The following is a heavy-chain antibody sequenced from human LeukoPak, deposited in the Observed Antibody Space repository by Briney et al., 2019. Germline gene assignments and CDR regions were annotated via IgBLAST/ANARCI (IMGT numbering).Heavy chain of an antibody. CDR2: IYYSGST. D-gene: IGHD2-2*01. Sequence: SETLSLACTVSGGSISSGGYYWSWIRQHPGKGLERIGYIYYSGSTYYNPSLKSRVTISVDTSKNQFSLKLSSVTAADTAVYYCAIRYCSSTSCPAHFQHWARAPWSPSPQ. CDR1: GGSISSGGYY. J-gene: IGHJ1*01. CDR3: AIRYCSSTSCPAHFQH. V-gene: IGHV4-31*03.